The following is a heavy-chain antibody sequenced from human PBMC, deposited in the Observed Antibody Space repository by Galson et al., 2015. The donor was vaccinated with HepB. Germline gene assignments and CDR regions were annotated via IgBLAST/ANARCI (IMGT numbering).Heavy chain of an antibody. V-gene: IGHV3-23*01. Sequence: SLRLSCAASGFTFSIHGMNWVRQAPGKGLEWVSTISASGNSTYYADSVKGRFTISRDNSKNTLYLQMNSLRAEDTAVFYCAKDDSGGIEVAGLGEPPAPDYWGQGTLVTVSS. CDR1: GFTFSIHG. CDR2: ISASGNST. CDR3: AKDDSGGIEVAGLGEPPAPDY. J-gene: IGHJ4*02. D-gene: IGHD6-19*01.